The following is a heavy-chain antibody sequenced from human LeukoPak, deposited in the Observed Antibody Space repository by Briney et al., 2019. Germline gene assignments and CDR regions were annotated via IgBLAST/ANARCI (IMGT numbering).Heavy chain of an antibody. CDR1: GGSISSSGYY. J-gene: IGHJ4*02. Sequence: SETLSLTCTVSGGSISSSGYYWGWIRQPPGKGLEWIGSIYYSGSTYYNPSLKSRVTISVDTSKNQFSLKLSSVTAADTAVYYCATSQCGSDCYLAGDYWGQGTLVTVSS. D-gene: IGHD2-21*02. CDR2: IYYSGST. CDR3: ATSQCGSDCYLAGDY. V-gene: IGHV4-39*01.